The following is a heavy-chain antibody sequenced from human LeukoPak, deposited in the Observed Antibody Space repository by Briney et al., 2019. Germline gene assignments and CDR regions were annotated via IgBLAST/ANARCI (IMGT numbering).Heavy chain of an antibody. D-gene: IGHD2-15*01. CDR1: GFTVGSNY. CDR2: IYSGGST. J-gene: IGHJ5*02. Sequence: PGGSLRLSCAASGFTVGSNYMSWVRQTPGKGLEWVSLIYSGGSTYYVDSVKGRFTISRDNSKNTLYLQMNSLRAEDTAVYFCAKGYCSGGSCYFGWFDPWGQGTLVTVSS. CDR3: AKGYCSGGSCYFGWFDP. V-gene: IGHV3-53*01.